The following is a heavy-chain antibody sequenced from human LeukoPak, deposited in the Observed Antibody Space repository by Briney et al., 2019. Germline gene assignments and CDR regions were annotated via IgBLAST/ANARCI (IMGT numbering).Heavy chain of an antibody. D-gene: IGHD6-13*01. Sequence: NTSETLSLTCTVSGGSISSSSYYWGWLRQPPGKGLEWIGSIYYSGSTYYNPSLKSRVTISVDTSKNQFSLKLSSVTAADTAVYYCARISSSNWFDPWGQGTLVTVSS. V-gene: IGHV4-39*01. CDR2: IYYSGST. J-gene: IGHJ5*02. CDR1: GGSISSSSYY. CDR3: ARISSSNWFDP.